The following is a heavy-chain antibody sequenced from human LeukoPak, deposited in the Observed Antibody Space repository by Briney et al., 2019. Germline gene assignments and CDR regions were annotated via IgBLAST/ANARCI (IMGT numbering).Heavy chain of an antibody. D-gene: IGHD2-2*01. J-gene: IGHJ1*01. V-gene: IGHV3-74*01. CDR2: INTDGSNT. CDR1: GFTFRSYW. Sequence: TGGSLRLSCAASGFTFRSYWMLWVRQVPGKGLVWVSRINTDGSNTNYADSVKGRFTISRDNAKNSLYLQMNSLRAEDTAVYYCATYSSSNGREFQYWGQGTLVTVSS. CDR3: ATYSSSNGREFQY.